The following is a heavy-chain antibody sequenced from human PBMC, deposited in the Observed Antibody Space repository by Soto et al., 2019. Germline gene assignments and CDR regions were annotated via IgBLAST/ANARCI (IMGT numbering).Heavy chain of an antibody. D-gene: IGHD3-10*01. Sequence: EAQLVESGGGLVHPGGSLRLDCAASGVTFSNYAMNWVRQAPGKGREWVSYISSSSGAIHYPDSVQGRIPTARDNGKNPLYTQMNILRAEDTAVYYGVRAETFGSSWGQGNLVTVSS. CDR2: ISSSSGAI. CDR1: GVTFSNYA. CDR3: VRAETFGSS. V-gene: IGHV3-48*01. J-gene: IGHJ5*02.